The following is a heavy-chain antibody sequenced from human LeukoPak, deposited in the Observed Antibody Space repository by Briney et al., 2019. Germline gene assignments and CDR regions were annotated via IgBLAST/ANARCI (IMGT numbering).Heavy chain of an antibody. CDR2: ISAYNGNT. V-gene: IGHV1-18*01. Sequence: GASVTVSCKASGYTFTSYGVSWERQATGQGLERRGWISAYNGNTNYAQKLQGRVTMTTDTSTSTAYMELRSLRSENTAVYYCARSSESGRHAAAFDIWGQGTMVTVSS. CDR1: GYTFTSYG. D-gene: IGHD1-26*01. CDR3: ARSSESGRHAAAFDI. J-gene: IGHJ3*02.